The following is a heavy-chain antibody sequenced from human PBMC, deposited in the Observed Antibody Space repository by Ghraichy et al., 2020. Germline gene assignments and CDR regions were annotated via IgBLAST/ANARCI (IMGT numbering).Heavy chain of an antibody. Sequence: ASVKVSCKASGYTFTSSDINWVRQAPGQGLEWMGWMNPNSGNTGYAQKFQGRVTMTRNTSISTAYMELSSLRSEDTAVYYCARGVRHYDSSGAGLDYWGHGTLFTFS. J-gene: IGHJ4*01. CDR2: MNPNSGNT. CDR1: GYTFTSSD. V-gene: IGHV1-8*01. D-gene: IGHD3-22*01. CDR3: ARGVRHYDSSGAGLDY.